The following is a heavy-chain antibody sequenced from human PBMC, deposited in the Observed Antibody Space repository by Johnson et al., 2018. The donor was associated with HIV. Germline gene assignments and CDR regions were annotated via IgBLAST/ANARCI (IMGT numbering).Heavy chain of an antibody. D-gene: IGHD1-1*01. CDR1: GFTFSSYW. CDR3: ARGGNEIDAFDI. J-gene: IGHJ3*02. CDR2: MSYDGSNK. Sequence: MQLVESGGGLVQPGGSLRLSCAASGFTFSSYWMHWVRQAPGKGLEWVAVMSYDGSNKYYADSVKGRFTISRDNSKNTLYLQMNSLRAEDTAVYYCARGGNEIDAFDIWGQGTMVTVSS. V-gene: IGHV3-30*03.